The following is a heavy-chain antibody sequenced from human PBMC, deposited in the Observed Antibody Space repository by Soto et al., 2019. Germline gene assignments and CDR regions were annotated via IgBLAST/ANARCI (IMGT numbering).Heavy chain of an antibody. V-gene: IGHV4-59*12. CDR2: IYYSGST. D-gene: IGHD3-22*01. Sequence: SETLSLTCTVSGGSISSYYWSWIRQPPGKGLEWIGYIYYSGSTNYNPSLKSRVTISVDTSKNQFSLKLSFVTAADTAVYYCARGDYYDSSGYDDWGQGTLVTVSS. J-gene: IGHJ4*02. CDR3: ARGDYYDSSGYDD. CDR1: GGSISSYY.